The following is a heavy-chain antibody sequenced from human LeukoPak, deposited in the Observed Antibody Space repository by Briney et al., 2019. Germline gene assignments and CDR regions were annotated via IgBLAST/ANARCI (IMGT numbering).Heavy chain of an antibody. CDR1: GGTFSSYA. Sequence: SVKASCKASGGTFSSYAISWVRQAPGQGLEWMGRIIPIFGTANYAQKFQGRVTITADKSTSTAYMELSSLRSEDTAVYYCAAFGDSSSFDYWGQGTLVTVSS. CDR2: IIPIFGTA. V-gene: IGHV1-69*06. D-gene: IGHD6-6*01. J-gene: IGHJ4*02. CDR3: AAFGDSSSFDY.